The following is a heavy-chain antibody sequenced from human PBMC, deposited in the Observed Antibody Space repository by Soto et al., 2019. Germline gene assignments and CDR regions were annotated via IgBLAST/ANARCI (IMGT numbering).Heavy chain of an antibody. CDR3: AKRCQYSGGPEN. D-gene: IGHD5-18*01. CDR1: GFTFSSYA. V-gene: IGHV3-23*01. Sequence: EVQLLESGGGLVQPGGSLRLSCAASGFTFSSYAMSWVRQAPGKGLEWVSVISGSGGSTYYADSVKGRFTISRDNSKNTLYLQMNSLRAEDTAVYYCAKRCQYSGGPENWGQGTLVTVSS. CDR2: ISGSGGST. J-gene: IGHJ4*02.